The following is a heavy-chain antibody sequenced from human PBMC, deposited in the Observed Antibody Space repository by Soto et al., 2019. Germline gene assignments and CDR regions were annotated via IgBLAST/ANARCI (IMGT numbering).Heavy chain of an antibody. V-gene: IGHV4-59*01. Sequence: SETLSLTCTVSGGSISSYYWSWIRQPPGKGLEWIGYIYYSGSTNYNPSLKSRVTISVDTSKNQFSLKLSSVTAADTAVYYCARGRPMDCMDVWGQGTTVTVSS. D-gene: IGHD3-10*01. CDR3: ARGRPMDCMDV. J-gene: IGHJ6*02. CDR1: GGSISSYY. CDR2: IYYSGST.